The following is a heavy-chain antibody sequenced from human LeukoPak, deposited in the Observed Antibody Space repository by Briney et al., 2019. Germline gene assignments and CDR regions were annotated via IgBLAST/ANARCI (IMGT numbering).Heavy chain of an antibody. CDR2: IYYSGST. D-gene: IGHD2-21*01. Sequence: SETLSLTCTVSGGSISSSSYYWGWIRQPPGKGLEWIGSIYYSGSTYYNPSLKSRVTISVDTSKNQFSLKLSSVTAADTAVYYCARGVDPQGVWFDPWGQGTLVTVSS. J-gene: IGHJ5*02. CDR3: ARGVDPQGVWFDP. CDR1: GGSISSSSYY. V-gene: IGHV4-39*07.